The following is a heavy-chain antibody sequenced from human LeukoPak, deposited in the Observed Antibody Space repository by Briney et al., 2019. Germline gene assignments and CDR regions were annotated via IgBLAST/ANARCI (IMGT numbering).Heavy chain of an antibody. V-gene: IGHV1-2*06. CDR2: INPNSGGT. CDR1: GYTFTGYY. J-gene: IGHJ4*02. D-gene: IGHD3-22*01. Sequence: ASVKVSCKASGYTFTGYYMHWVRQVPGQGLEWMGRINPNSGGTNYAQKFQGRVTMTRDTSISTAYMELSRLRSDDTAVYYCARAMYYYDSSGYYPTLGYWGQGTLVTVSS. CDR3: ARAMYYYDSSGYYPTLGY.